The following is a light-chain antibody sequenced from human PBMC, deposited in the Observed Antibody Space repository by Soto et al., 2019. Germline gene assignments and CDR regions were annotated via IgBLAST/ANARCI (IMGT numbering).Light chain of an antibody. J-gene: IGLJ1*01. CDR3: QAWDSSTASIS. Sequence: SYELTQPPSVSVSPGQTASITCSGDKLGDKYACWYQQKPGQSPVLVIYQDSKRPSGIPERFSGSNSGNTATLTISGTQAMDEADYYCQAWDSSTASISFGTGTKLTVL. CDR1: KLGDKY. V-gene: IGLV3-1*01. CDR2: QDS.